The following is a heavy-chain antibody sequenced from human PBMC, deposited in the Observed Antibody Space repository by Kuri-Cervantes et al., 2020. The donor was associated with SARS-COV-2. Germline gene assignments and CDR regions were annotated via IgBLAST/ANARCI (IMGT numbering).Heavy chain of an antibody. CDR3: ASLGDAGDLSPPFDY. CDR1: GGTFSSYA. J-gene: IGHJ4*02. D-gene: IGHD3-16*01. V-gene: IGHV1-69*13. CDR2: ITPIFGTA. Sequence: SVKVSCKASGGTFSSYAISWVRQAPGQGLEWMGGITPIFGTANYAQKFQGRVTITADESTSTAYMELSSLRSEDTAVYYCASLGDAGDLSPPFDYWGQGTLVTVSS.